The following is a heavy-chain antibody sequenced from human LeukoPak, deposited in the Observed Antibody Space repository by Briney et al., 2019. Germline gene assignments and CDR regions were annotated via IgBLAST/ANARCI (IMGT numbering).Heavy chain of an antibody. D-gene: IGHD5-12*01. CDR1: GGSISSYY. CDR3: ARGDWRLRFQAFDI. CDR2: IYTSGST. Sequence: SETLSLTCTVSGGSISSYYWSWIRQPAGKGLEWIGRIYTSGSTNYNPSLKSRVTMSVDTSKNQFSLKLSSVTAADTAVYYCARGDWRLRFQAFDIWGQGTMVTVSS. J-gene: IGHJ3*02. V-gene: IGHV4-4*07.